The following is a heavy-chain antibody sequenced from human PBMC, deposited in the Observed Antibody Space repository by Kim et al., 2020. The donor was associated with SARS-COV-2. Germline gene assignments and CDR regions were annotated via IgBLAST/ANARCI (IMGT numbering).Heavy chain of an antibody. Sequence: SVKVSCKASGGTFSSYAISWVRQAPGQGLEWMGGIIPIFGTANYAQKFQGRVTITADESTSTAYMELSSLRSEDTAVYYCAREGGGVGATTGYWGQGTLVTVSS. CDR2: IIPIFGTA. CDR1: GGTFSSYA. CDR3: AREGGGVGATTGY. D-gene: IGHD1-26*01. J-gene: IGHJ4*02. V-gene: IGHV1-69*13.